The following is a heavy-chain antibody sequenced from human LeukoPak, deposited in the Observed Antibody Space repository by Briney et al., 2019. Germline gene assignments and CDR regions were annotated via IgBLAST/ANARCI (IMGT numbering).Heavy chain of an antibody. J-gene: IGHJ3*02. V-gene: IGHV3-53*04. CDR1: GFTASSNY. D-gene: IGHD5-24*01. CDR3: ARLDMATIGGAFDI. Sequence: GGSLRLSCAASGFTASSNYMSWVRQAPGKGLEWVSVIYSGLSTDYADSVKGPFTISRHNSKNTLYLQMNSLRAEDTAVYYCARLDMATIGGAFDIWGQGTIATVSS. CDR2: IYSGLST.